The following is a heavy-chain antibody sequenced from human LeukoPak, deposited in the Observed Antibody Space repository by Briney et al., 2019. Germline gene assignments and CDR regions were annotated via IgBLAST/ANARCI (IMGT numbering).Heavy chain of an antibody. J-gene: IGHJ6*02. Sequence: PGGSLRLSCAASGFTFSSYSMNWVRQAPGKGLEWVSSISSSSSYIYCADSVKGRFTISRDNAKNSLYLQMNSLRAEDTAVYYCAGEIEYYYDASYYYGMDVWGQGTTVTVSS. CDR3: AGEIEYYYDASYYYGMDV. D-gene: IGHD3-22*01. CDR1: GFTFSSYS. V-gene: IGHV3-21*01. CDR2: ISSSSSYI.